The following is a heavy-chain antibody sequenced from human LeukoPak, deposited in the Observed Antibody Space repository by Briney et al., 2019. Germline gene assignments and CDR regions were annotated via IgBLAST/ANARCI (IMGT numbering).Heavy chain of an antibody. D-gene: IGHD4-23*01. V-gene: IGHV4-38-2*02. CDR2: IYHSGST. CDR1: GYSISSDYY. Sequence: PSETLSLTCAVSGYSISSDYYWGWIRQPPGKGLEGIGDIYHSGSTSYTPSLKSPVTISVDTSKNQFPLKLNSVTAADTAVYYCARDVTYGGNSPRFDYWGQGTLVTVSS. J-gene: IGHJ4*02. CDR3: ARDVTYGGNSPRFDY.